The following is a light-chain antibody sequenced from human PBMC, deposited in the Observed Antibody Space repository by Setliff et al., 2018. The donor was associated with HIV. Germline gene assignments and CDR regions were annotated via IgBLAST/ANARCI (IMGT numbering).Light chain of an antibody. CDR2: EVS. CDR1: SSDVGGYNY. J-gene: IGLJ1*01. CDR3: TSYAGSNNLGV. Sequence: QSALTQPPSASGSPGQSATISCTGTSSDVGGYNYVSWYQQHPGKAPKLMIYEVSKRPSGVPDRFSGSKSGNTASLTVSGLQAEDEADYYCTSYAGSNNLGVFGTGTRSPS. V-gene: IGLV2-8*01.